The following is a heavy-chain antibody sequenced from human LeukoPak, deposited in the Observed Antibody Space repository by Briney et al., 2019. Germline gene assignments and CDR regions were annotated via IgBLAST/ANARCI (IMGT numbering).Heavy chain of an antibody. CDR2: VKSRNDGGTA. Sequence: GGSLRLSCAASGFTFSNAWMSWVRQAPGKGLEWVGRVKSRNDGGTADYAAPVKGRFTISRDDSKSIAYLQMNSLKTEDTAVYYCTRVCYDILTGYRYYFDYWGQGTLVTVSS. J-gene: IGHJ4*02. CDR3: TRVCYDILTGYRYYFDY. D-gene: IGHD3-9*01. V-gene: IGHV3-15*01. CDR1: GFTFSNAW.